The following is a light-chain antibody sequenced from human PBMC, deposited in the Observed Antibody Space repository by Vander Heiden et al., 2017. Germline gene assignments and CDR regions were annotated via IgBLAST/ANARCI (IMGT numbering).Light chain of an antibody. CDR1: QTLDSW. CDR3: LQYNNYPLT. V-gene: IGKV1-5*03. Sequence: DIQMPQTPATLSASPGDRVTITCRASQTLDSWLAWYHQKPGKAPKLLIYKASTLHTGVPSRFSGSGSETEFLLTLSSLQPDDSATYFCLQYNNYPLTFGGGTKVE. CDR2: KAS. J-gene: IGKJ4*01.